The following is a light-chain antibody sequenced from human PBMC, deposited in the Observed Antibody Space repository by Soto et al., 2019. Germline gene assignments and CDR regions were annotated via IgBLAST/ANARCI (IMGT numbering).Light chain of an antibody. V-gene: IGKV3-20*01. CDR3: QHYGTSQIT. CDR2: DTS. Sequence: IVVTQSPGTLSLSPGDGATLSCRASQSVSSEFITWYQQKPGQTPRLLIHDTSSRATGIPDRFSGSGAGTDFTLTISRLEPEDFAVYYCQHYGTSQITFGQGTRLEIK. J-gene: IGKJ5*01. CDR1: QSVSSEF.